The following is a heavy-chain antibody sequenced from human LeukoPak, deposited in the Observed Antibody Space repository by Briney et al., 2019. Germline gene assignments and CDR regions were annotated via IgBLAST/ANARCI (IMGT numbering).Heavy chain of an antibody. J-gene: IGHJ4*02. Sequence: SSETLSLTCTVSGGSISSYYWSWIRQPPGKGLEWIGYIYYSGSTNYNPSLKSRVTISVDTSKNQFSLKLSSVTAADTAVYYCARDRGIAAAGTGTFDYWGQGTLVTVSS. CDR2: IYYSGST. D-gene: IGHD6-13*01. V-gene: IGHV4-59*01. CDR1: GGSISSYY. CDR3: ARDRGIAAAGTGTFDY.